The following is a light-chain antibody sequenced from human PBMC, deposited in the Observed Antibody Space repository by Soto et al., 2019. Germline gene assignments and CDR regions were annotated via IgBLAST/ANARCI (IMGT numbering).Light chain of an antibody. CDR2: GAS. V-gene: IGKV3D-15*01. J-gene: IGKJ5*01. CDR1: QSVSNN. CDR3: YQYNIWPRT. Sequence: ERMLTHSPSTLYLKRVESGTRSCIASQSVSNNYLAWYQQKPGQAPRLLIYGASNRATGIPDRFSVSGSGTEFTLSVSCLYSEDFAVYFCYQYNIWPRTCGQGTRLEIK.